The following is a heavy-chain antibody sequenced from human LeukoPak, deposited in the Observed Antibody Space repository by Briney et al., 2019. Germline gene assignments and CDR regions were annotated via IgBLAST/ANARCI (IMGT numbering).Heavy chain of an antibody. D-gene: IGHD5-18*01. V-gene: IGHV3-74*01. Sequence: GGSLRLSCAASGMTFSDHWMHWVRQVPGKGLVWVSLIKTDGRTTIYADSVKGRFTISRDSGKSTLYLQMNSLRAEDTAIYYCTTGPSYGHEWWGQGTVVTVSS. CDR1: GMTFSDHW. J-gene: IGHJ1*01. CDR3: TTGPSYGHEW. CDR2: IKTDGRTT.